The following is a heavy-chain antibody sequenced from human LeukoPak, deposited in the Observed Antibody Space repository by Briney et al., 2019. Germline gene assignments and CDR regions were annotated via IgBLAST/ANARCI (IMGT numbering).Heavy chain of an antibody. CDR3: ARGTGTYSDAFDA. CDR2: ITPYSGNA. V-gene: IGHV1-18*01. J-gene: IGHJ3*01. D-gene: IGHD1-26*01. Sequence: ASVKVPCKASGYIFTSYAISWVRQAPGQVLEWMGWITPYSGNANYAQMFQGRVTMTTDTSTSTAYMELGSLTSDDTAVYYCARGTGTYSDAFDAWGQGTMVLVSS. CDR1: GYIFTSYA.